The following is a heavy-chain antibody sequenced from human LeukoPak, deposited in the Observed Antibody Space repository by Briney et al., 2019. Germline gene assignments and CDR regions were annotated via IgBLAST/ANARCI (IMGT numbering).Heavy chain of an antibody. D-gene: IGHD3-22*01. Sequence: SETLSLTCAVSGGSISSGGYSWSWIRQPPGKGLEWIGYIYHSGSTYYNPSLKSRVTISVDTSKNQFSLKLSSVTAADTAVYYCARHRKDFYDSSGYYTPLDYWGQGTLVTVSS. CDR1: GGSISSGGYS. V-gene: IGHV4-30-2*03. CDR3: ARHRKDFYDSSGYYTPLDY. J-gene: IGHJ4*02. CDR2: IYHSGST.